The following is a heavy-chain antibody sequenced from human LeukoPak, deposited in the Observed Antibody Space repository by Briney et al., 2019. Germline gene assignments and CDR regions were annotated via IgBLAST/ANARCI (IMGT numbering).Heavy chain of an antibody. J-gene: IGHJ6*03. V-gene: IGHV3-7*01. Sequence: PGGSLRLSCAASGFTFSSYAMSWVRQAPGKGLEWVANIKGDGSMKKYADSVKGRFTISRDNAKNSMYLQMNSLRAEETAVYFCARTAYSDEGMDVWGKGTTVTVSS. CDR2: IKGDGSMK. D-gene: IGHD2-15*01. CDR3: ARTAYSDEGMDV. CDR1: GFTFSSYA.